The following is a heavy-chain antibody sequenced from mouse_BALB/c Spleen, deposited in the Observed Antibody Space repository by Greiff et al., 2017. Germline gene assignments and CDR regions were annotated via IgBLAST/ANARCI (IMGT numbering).Heavy chain of an antibody. J-gene: IGHJ2*01. V-gene: IGHV1-54*01. Sequence: QVQLQQSGAELVRPGTSVKVSCKASGYAFTNYLIEWVKQRPGQGLEWIGVINPGSGGTNYNEKFKGKATLTADKSSSTAYMQLSSLTSDDSAVYFCARRDRSYPAYWGQGTTLTVSS. CDR2: INPGSGGT. D-gene: IGHD1-1*01. CDR3: ARRDRSYPAY. CDR1: GYAFTNYL.